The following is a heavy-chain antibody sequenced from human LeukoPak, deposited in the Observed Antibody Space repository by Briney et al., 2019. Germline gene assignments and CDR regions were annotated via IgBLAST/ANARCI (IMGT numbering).Heavy chain of an antibody. Sequence: GGSLRLSCAASGFTFSDYAMHWVRPAPGKGLEYVSAINNNGDSTYYANSVKGRFAISRDNSKNTLYLQLGSLRDEDMAVYYCARRRWELTYFDYWGQGTLVTVSS. CDR3: ARRRWELTYFDY. D-gene: IGHD1-26*01. CDR1: GFTFSDYA. J-gene: IGHJ4*02. CDR2: INNNGDST. V-gene: IGHV3-64*01.